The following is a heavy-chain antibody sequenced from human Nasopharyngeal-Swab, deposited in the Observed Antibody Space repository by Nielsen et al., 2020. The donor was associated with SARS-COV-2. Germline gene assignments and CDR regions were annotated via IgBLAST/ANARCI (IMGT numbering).Heavy chain of an antibody. CDR2: ISSSGSTI. V-gene: IGHV3-48*03. CDR1: GFTFDSYE. Sequence: GESLKISCAASGFTFDSYEMNWVRQAPGKGLEWVSYISSSGSTIYYADSVKGRFTISRDNAKNSLYLQMNSLRAEDTAVYYCAREGLNTGTFDYWGQGTLVTVSS. J-gene: IGHJ4*02. D-gene: IGHD1-1*01. CDR3: AREGLNTGTFDY.